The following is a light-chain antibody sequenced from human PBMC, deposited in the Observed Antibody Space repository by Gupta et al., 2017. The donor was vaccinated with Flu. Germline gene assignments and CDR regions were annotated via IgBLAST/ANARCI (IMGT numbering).Light chain of an antibody. CDR3: QQRSKRPPFLT. V-gene: IGKV3-11*01. J-gene: IGKJ3*01. Sequence: VLTQSPATLSLSPGETATLSCRASQSVGGYLVWYQQKPGQAPRLLMYDASNRATGVTPRFSGSGSGTDFTLTISNLEPEDVAVYYCQQRSKRPPFLTFGQGTIVDI. CDR1: QSVGGY. CDR2: DAS.